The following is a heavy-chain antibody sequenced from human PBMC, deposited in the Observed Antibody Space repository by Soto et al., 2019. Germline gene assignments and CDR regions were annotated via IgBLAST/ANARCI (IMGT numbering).Heavy chain of an antibody. CDR1: GFTFTTYG. CDR2: ISSDGSKN. CDR3: AKERMGYYYGLDV. D-gene: IGHD6-13*01. V-gene: IGHV3-30*18. Sequence: QVQLVESGGGVVQPGRSLRLSCAASGFTFTTYGIHWVRQAPGKGLEWVAVISSDGSKNYFADSVRGRFTISRDNSKNTVYLQINNVRAEDTAVYYCAKERMGYYYGLDVWGQGTTVGVSS. J-gene: IGHJ6*02.